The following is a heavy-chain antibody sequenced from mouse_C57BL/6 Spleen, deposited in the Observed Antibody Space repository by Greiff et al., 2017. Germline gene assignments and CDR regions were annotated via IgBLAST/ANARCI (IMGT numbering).Heavy chain of an antibody. Sequence: VQLQESGPGLVQPSQSLSITCTVSGFSLTSYGVHWVRQSPGKGLEWLGVIWSGGSTDYNAAFISRLSISKDNSKSQVFFKMNSLQADDTAIDYCARTRGNYVYYAMDYWGQGTSVTVSS. D-gene: IGHD2-1*01. CDR2: IWSGGST. J-gene: IGHJ4*01. V-gene: IGHV2-2*01. CDR3: ARTRGNYVYYAMDY. CDR1: GFSLTSYG.